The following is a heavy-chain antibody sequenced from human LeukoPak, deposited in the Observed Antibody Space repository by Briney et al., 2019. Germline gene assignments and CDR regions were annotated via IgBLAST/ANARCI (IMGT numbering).Heavy chain of an antibody. CDR1: GGTFTSYA. CDR2: IIPILGIA. CDR3: ARDSSVAGSGGSDY. V-gene: IGHV1-69*04. J-gene: IGHJ4*02. Sequence: SVKVSCKASGGTFTSYAISCVRQAPGHGGEWMGRIIPILGIANNVQKFQGRVTITADKSPSTAHMELSSLRSEDMPVYYCARDSSVAGSGGSDYWGQGTLVTVSS. D-gene: IGHD6-19*01.